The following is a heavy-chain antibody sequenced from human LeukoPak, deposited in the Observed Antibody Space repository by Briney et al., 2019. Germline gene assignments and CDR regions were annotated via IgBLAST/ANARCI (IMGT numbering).Heavy chain of an antibody. CDR3: ARAGKNYYDSSGYYLDY. CDR1: GYTFTGYY. Sequence: ASVKVSCKASGYTFTGYYMHWVRQAPGQELEWMGWINPNSGGTNYAQKFQGRVTMTRDTSISTAYMELSRLRSDDTAVYYCARAGKNYYDSSGYYLDYWGQGTLVTVSS. J-gene: IGHJ4*02. D-gene: IGHD3-22*01. V-gene: IGHV1-2*02. CDR2: INPNSGGT.